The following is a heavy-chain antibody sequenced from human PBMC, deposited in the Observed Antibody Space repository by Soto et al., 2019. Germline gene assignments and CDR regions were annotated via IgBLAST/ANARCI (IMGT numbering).Heavy chain of an antibody. CDR2: ISYDGSNK. Sequence: GGSLRLSCAASGFTFSSYGMHWVRQAPGKGLEWVAVISYDGSNKYYADSVKGRFTISRDNSKNTLYLQMNSLRAGDTAVYYCAKDISRGYDFWSGQYYFDYWGQGTLVTVSS. V-gene: IGHV3-30*18. D-gene: IGHD3-3*01. CDR3: AKDISRGYDFWSGQYYFDY. CDR1: GFTFSSYG. J-gene: IGHJ4*02.